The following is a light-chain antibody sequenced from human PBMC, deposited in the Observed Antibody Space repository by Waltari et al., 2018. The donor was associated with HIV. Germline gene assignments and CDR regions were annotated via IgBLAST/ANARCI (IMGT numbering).Light chain of an antibody. CDR2: GES. J-gene: IGKJ2*01. V-gene: IGKV3-20*01. CDR1: QSGKTKS. Sequence: EIVMTQSPDTLSLSPGARATLSCRASQSGKTKSLAWYQQKFGQAPRLLIYGESTRATGIPDRFSGSGSGTDFTLTITRLEAEDSAVYYCQQYVGSFAFGQGTKLEIK. CDR3: QQYVGSFA.